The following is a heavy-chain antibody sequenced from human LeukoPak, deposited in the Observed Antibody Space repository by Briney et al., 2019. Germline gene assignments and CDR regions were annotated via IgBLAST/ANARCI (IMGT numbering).Heavy chain of an antibody. CDR1: GFSFSDYY. CDR3: ARDQYYYDSSAPPLY. V-gene: IGHV3-11*01. D-gene: IGHD3-22*01. Sequence: GGSLRLSCAASGFSFSDYYMSWIRQAPGKGLEWVSYISSSGNTIYYADFVKGRFTISRDNAKNSLYLQMNSLRAEDTAVYYCARDQYYYDSSAPPLYWGQGTLVTVSS. J-gene: IGHJ4*02. CDR2: ISSSGNTI.